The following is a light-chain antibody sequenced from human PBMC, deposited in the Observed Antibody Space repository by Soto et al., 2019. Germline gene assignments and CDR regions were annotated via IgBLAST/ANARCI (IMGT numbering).Light chain of an antibody. CDR3: QQYGRSPLMYT. V-gene: IGKV3-20*01. CDR1: QSITSNF. Sequence: EIVLTQSPGTLSLSPGERATLSCRASQSITSNFLAWYQQKPGQAPRHLIYGASTRAAAVPDRFSGSGSGTDFTLTITRLEPEDFAVYYCQQYGRSPLMYTFGQGTKLGVK. CDR2: GAS. J-gene: IGKJ2*01.